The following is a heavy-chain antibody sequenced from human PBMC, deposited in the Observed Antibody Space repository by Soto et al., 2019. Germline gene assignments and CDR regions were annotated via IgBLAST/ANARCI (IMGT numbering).Heavy chain of an antibody. Sequence: PGGSLRLSCAASGFTFSDYYMSWIRQAPGKGLEWVSYISSSGSTIYYADSVKGRFTISRDNAKNSLYLQMNSLMAEDTAVYYCARGIPDYIVVVLAVQANYWGQGTLVTVSS. CDR1: GFTFSDYY. J-gene: IGHJ4*02. V-gene: IGHV3-11*01. CDR2: ISSSGSTI. CDR3: ARGIPDYIVVVLAVQANY. D-gene: IGHD2-15*01.